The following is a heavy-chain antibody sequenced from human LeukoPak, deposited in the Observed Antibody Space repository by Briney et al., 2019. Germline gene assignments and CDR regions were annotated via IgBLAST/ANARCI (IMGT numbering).Heavy chain of an antibody. CDR2: TFQGGGEI. J-gene: IGHJ3*02. Sequence: PGGSLRLSCAASGFTFSDFAMIWVRQPPGKGLEWVSSTFQGGGEIHYADSVRGRFTISRDNSKNTLYLQMNSLRAEDTAVYYCAKDLTYGEYAGGDAFDIWGQGTMVTVSS. CDR1: GFTFSDFA. V-gene: IGHV3-23*01. D-gene: IGHD4-17*01. CDR3: AKDLTYGEYAGGDAFDI.